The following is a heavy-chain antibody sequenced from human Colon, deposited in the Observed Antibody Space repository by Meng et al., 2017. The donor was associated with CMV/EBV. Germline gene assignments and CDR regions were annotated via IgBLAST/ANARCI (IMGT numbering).Heavy chain of an antibody. CDR1: GYTFTGYF. D-gene: IGHD1-26*01. V-gene: IGHV1-2*02. J-gene: IGHJ4*02. Sequence: QLLVVQSGDKVKKPGASVKVSCKASGYTFTGYFMYWVRQAPGQGLEWLGVINPITGGTNYAQKFQGRVTMTRDTSMNTAYMELSRLRSDDTAVYYCASLSGGDFDYWGQGTLVTVSS. CDR2: INPITGGT. CDR3: ASLSGGDFDY.